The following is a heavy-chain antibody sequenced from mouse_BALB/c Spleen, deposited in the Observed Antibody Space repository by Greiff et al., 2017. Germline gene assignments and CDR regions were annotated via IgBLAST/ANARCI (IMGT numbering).Heavy chain of an antibody. V-gene: IGHV1S34*01. CDR1: GYSFTGYY. D-gene: IGHD2-3*01. Sequence: LVKTGASVKISCKASGYSFTGYYMHRVKLSHGKSLEWIGYISCYNGATSYNQKFKGKATFTVDTSSSTAYMQFNCLTSEDSAVYYCARGGGWLLDYWGQGTTLTVSS. CDR2: ISCYNGAT. J-gene: IGHJ2*01. CDR3: ARGGGWLLDY.